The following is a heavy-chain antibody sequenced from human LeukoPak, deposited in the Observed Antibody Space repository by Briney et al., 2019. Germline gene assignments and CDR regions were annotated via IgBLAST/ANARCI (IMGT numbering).Heavy chain of an antibody. CDR2: IRYDGRNK. CDR3: AXXXVXTWAFDI. CDR1: GFTFRSYG. Sequence: GGALRLSCSASGFTFRSYGMHWGRQAPGKGLGGVAFIRYDGRNKYYADSGKGRFTISRDNSKNTLYLQMNSLRAEDTAVYYCAXXXVXTWAFDIWGQGTMVTVSS. J-gene: IGHJ3*02. V-gene: IGHV3-30*02.